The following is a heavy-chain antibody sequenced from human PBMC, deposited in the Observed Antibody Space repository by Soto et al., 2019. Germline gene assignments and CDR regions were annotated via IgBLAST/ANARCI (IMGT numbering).Heavy chain of an antibody. CDR2: ISYDGSNK. CDR3: AKDTAEWLYYYGMDV. Sequence: GGSLRLSCAASGFTFSSYSMNWVRQAPGKGLEWVAVISYDGSNKYYADSVKGRFTISRDNSKNTLYLQMNSLRAEDTAVYYCAKDTAEWLYYYGMDVWGQGTRVTVSS. D-gene: IGHD5-12*01. J-gene: IGHJ6*02. V-gene: IGHV3-30*18. CDR1: GFTFSSYS.